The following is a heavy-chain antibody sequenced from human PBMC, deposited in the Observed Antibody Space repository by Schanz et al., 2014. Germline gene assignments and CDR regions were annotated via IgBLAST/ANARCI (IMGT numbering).Heavy chain of an antibody. CDR1: GFIFSTYG. D-gene: IGHD3-10*01. Sequence: QVQLVESGGGVVQPGRSLRLSCAASGFIFSTYGMHWVRQAPGKGLEWVAVISYDGSNKYYADSVKGRFTISRDNSNNTLYLQMNSLRTEDTAVYYCATVGSETYSIYWYFDLWGRGTLVTVSS. J-gene: IGHJ2*01. CDR3: ATVGSETYSIYWYFDL. V-gene: IGHV3-30*03. CDR2: ISYDGSNK.